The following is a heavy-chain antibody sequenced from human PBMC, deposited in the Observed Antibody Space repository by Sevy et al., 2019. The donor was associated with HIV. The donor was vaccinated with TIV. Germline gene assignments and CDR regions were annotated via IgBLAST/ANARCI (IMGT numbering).Heavy chain of an antibody. CDR2: IYYSGIT. CDR1: GGSISSGDYY. J-gene: IGHJ5*02. Sequence: SETLSLTCTVSGGSISSGDYYWTWMRQPPGKGLEWIGYIYYSGITYYNPSLKSRVAISVDTVKSQFSLKLTSVTAADPAVYYCARYCSSTSPYNWFDPWGQGTLVTVSS. D-gene: IGHD2-2*01. V-gene: IGHV4-30-4*01. CDR3: ARYCSSTSPYNWFDP.